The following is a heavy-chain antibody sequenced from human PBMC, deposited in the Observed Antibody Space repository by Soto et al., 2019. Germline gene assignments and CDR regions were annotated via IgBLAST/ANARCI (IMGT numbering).Heavy chain of an antibody. CDR2: IRYDGSNI. CDR3: ARDGVGHTTFFGYFDY. V-gene: IGHV3-33*01. Sequence: QVQLVESGGGVVQPGRSLRLSCAASGFTFSGLGMHWVGQAPGKGLEWVAVIRYDGSNIYYADAVKGRFTISRDNSKDMLYLQINSLRADDTAVYYCARDGVGHTTFFGYFDYRGQGTLVTVSS. D-gene: IGHD1-26*01. J-gene: IGHJ4*02. CDR1: GFTFSGLG.